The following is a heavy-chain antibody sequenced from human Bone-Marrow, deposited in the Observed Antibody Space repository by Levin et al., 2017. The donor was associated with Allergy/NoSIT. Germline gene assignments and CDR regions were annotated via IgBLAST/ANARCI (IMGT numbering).Heavy chain of an antibody. CDR1: GGSVSSGIYY. CDR2: IHSSGST. V-gene: IGHV4-61*01. CDR3: AREKGWNVDH. Sequence: SETLSLTCTVSGGSVSSGIYYWSWIRQPPGKGLEWIGYIHSSGSTNYNSSLKSRITISLDTSKNQFSVRLSSVTAADTAVYFCAREKGWNVDHWGQGTLVTVSP. J-gene: IGHJ4*02. D-gene: IGHD1-1*01.